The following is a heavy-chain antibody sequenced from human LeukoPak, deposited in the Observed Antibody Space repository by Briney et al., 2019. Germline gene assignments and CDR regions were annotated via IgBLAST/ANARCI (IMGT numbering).Heavy chain of an antibody. CDR1: GGSLSGYY. Sequence: PSETLSLTCAVYGGSLSGYYWSWIRQPPGKGLEWIGEINHSGSTNYNPSLKSRVTISVDTSKNQFSLKLSSVTAADTAVYYCARRLRSPYYYYMDVWGKGTTVTISS. CDR3: ARRLRSPYYYYMDV. J-gene: IGHJ6*03. V-gene: IGHV4-34*01. D-gene: IGHD4-17*01. CDR2: INHSGST.